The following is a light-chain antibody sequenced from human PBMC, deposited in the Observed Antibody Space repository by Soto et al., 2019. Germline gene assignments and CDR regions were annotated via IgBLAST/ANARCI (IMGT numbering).Light chain of an antibody. CDR1: QSILHSSNNKNY. CDR3: HQYYNTPWT. V-gene: IGKV4-1*01. J-gene: IGKJ1*01. CDR2: WAS. Sequence: DIVMTQSPDSLAVSLGERATINCKSSQSILHSSNNKNYLAWYQQKPGQPPKLLLYWASTRESGVPDRFSGSGSGADFSLTISSLQAEDVAAYYCHQYYNTPWTFGQGTKVEIK.